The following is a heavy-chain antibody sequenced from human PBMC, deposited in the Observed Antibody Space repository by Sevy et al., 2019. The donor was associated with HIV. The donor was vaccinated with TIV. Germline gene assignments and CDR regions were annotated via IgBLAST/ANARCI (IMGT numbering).Heavy chain of an antibody. Sequence: SETLSLTCTVSGGSISGYYWSWIRQPPGKGLEWIGYIYYSGGTDSNPSLKSRVTISVDTSKNQFSLKLSSVTAADTAVYYCARVPCSSTSCYGYYFDYWGQGTLVTVSS. V-gene: IGHV4-59*01. CDR3: ARVPCSSTSCYGYYFDY. D-gene: IGHD2-2*01. J-gene: IGHJ4*02. CDR2: IYYSGGT. CDR1: GGSISGYY.